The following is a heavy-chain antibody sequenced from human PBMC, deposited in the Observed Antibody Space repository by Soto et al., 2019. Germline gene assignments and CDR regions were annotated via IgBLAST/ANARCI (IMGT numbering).Heavy chain of an antibody. CDR2: ISYDGSNK. V-gene: IGHV3-30*18. CDR3: AKEDGSGSYLFYYGMDV. CDR1: GFTFSSYG. Sequence: HPGGSLRLACAASGFTFSSYGMHWVRQAPGKGLEWVAVISYDGSNKYYADSVKGRFTISRDNSKNTLYLQMNSLRAEDTAVDYCAKEDGSGSYLFYYGMDVRAQRTTVTGSS. J-gene: IGHJ6*02. D-gene: IGHD3-10*01.